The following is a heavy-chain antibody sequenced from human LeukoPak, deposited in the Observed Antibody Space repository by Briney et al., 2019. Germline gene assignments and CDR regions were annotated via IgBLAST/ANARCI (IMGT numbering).Heavy chain of an antibody. CDR3: ATDYAGNSLWYYYGLGV. Sequence: GGSLRLSCAASGFTFSFYSMNRVRQAPGKGLEWVSSISSDSRYIYYADSVKGRFTISRDNAKNSLYLQMNSLRAEDTAVYYCATDYAGNSLWYYYGLGVWGQGTTVTVSS. J-gene: IGHJ6*02. CDR2: ISSDSRYI. D-gene: IGHD4-23*01. V-gene: IGHV3-21*01. CDR1: GFTFSFYS.